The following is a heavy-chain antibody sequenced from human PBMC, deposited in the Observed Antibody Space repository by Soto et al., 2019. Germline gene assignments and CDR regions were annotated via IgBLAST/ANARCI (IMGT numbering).Heavy chain of an antibody. J-gene: IGHJ4*02. V-gene: IGHV3-21*01. CDR1: VFTGSRVS. Sequence: GSLRLSGEASVFTGSRVSMNWVREGPGKGLEWVASISSASSETWYADSVRGRFIISRDNAQNSLFLQMNTLRPEDSAIYYCARVAYWGPGTQVTVSS. CDR2: ISSASSET. CDR3: ARVAY.